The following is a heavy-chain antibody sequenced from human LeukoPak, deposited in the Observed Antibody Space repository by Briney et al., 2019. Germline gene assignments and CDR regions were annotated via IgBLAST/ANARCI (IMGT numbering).Heavy chain of an antibody. CDR1: GFTFSSYA. Sequence: GGSLRLSCAGSGFTFSSYAMSWVRQAPGKGLEWVSAISDTGATTYDADSVKGRFTISRDNSKNTLYLQMNSLRAEDTGVYYCAKRTCSGTTCYPLDSWGRGTLVTVSS. V-gene: IGHV3-23*01. D-gene: IGHD6-19*01. CDR3: AKRTCSGTTCYPLDS. CDR2: ISDTGATT. J-gene: IGHJ4*02.